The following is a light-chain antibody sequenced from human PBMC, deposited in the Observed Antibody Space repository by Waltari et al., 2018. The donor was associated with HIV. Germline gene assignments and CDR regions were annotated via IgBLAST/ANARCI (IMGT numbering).Light chain of an antibody. CDR1: QNISNY. CDR2: AAS. V-gene: IGKV1-39*01. CDR3: QQSSGVPPYT. J-gene: IGKJ2*01. Sequence: DIQMTQSPSSLSSSVGDRVTITCRAGQNISNYLNWYQQKAGKAPKLLIYAASSVQSGVPPRFSGIGSVADFTHTTSSLQPEDCATYYCQQSSGVPPYTFGQGTKLELK.